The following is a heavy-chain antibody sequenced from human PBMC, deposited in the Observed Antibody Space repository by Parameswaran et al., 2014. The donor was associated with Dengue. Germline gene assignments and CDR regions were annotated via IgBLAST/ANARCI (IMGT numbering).Heavy chain of an antibody. CDR1: AISSA. D-gene: IGHD3-10*01. CDR3: ARARFGELGMDV. CDR2: IYYSGST. V-gene: IGHV4-59*01. Sequence: AISSARWIRQPHGKGLEWIGYIYYSGSTNYNPSLKSRVTISVDTSKNQFSLKLSSVTAADTAVYYCARARFGELGMDVWGQGTTVTVSS. J-gene: IGHJ6*02.